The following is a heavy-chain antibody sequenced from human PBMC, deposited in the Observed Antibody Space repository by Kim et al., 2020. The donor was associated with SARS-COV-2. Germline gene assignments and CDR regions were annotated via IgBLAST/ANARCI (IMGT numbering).Heavy chain of an antibody. CDR3: ATTTAAGTFDY. D-gene: IGHD6-13*01. CDR2: N. J-gene: IGHJ4*02. Sequence: NDYAVSVKSRITINPDTSKNQFSLQLNSVTPEDTAVYYCATTTAAGTFDYWGQGTLVTVSS. V-gene: IGHV6-1*01.